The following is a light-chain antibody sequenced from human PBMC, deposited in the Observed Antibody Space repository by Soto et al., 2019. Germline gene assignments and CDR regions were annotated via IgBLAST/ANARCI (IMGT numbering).Light chain of an antibody. CDR2: KAS. Sequence: DIQMTQSPSTLSASVGDRVTITCRASQSVNSWLAWYQRKPGKAPKLLIYKASSLESGVPSRFSGSGSGTEFTLTISSLQPDDFVTYYCQQYNSYSSLTFGGGTKVDIK. CDR3: QQYNSYSSLT. J-gene: IGKJ4*01. V-gene: IGKV1-5*03. CDR1: QSVNSW.